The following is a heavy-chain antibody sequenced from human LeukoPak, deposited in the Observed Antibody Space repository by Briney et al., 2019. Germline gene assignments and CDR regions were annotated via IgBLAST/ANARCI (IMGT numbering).Heavy chain of an antibody. Sequence: GGSLRLSCATSEFTFRSHAMNWVRQAPGKGQEWASSISDTGDTYYADSVKGRFTVSRDNSRNTLYLQMSSLRAEDTAIYYCAKTLFGFSYGKIDYWGQGTLVTVSS. J-gene: IGHJ4*02. V-gene: IGHV3-23*01. D-gene: IGHD5-18*01. CDR3: AKTLFGFSYGKIDY. CDR1: EFTFRSHA. CDR2: ISDTGDT.